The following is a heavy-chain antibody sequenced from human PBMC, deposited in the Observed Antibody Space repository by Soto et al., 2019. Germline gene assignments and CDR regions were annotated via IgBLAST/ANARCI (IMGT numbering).Heavy chain of an antibody. CDR1: GGSISSYY. CDR2: IYYSGST. D-gene: IGHD5-12*01. Sequence: SETLSLTCTVSGGSISSYYWSWIRQPPGKGLEWIGYIYYSGSTNYNPSLKSRVTISVDTSKNQFSLKLSSVTAADTAVYYCARDRSGYDMRAFDIWGQGTMVTVSS. CDR3: ARDRSGYDMRAFDI. J-gene: IGHJ3*02. V-gene: IGHV4-59*01.